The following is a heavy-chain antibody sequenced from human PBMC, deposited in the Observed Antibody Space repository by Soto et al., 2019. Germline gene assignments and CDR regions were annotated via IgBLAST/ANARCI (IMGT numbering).Heavy chain of an antibody. Sequence: QVQLQQWGAGLLKPSETLSLTCAVYGGSFSGYYWSWIRQPPGKGLEWIGEINHSGSTNYNPSLKSPGTISGDPSKNQFSLKPSSVTAADTAVYYCARALDYGDYDKWFDPWGQGTLVTVSS. D-gene: IGHD4-17*01. CDR1: GGSFSGYY. CDR2: INHSGST. J-gene: IGHJ5*02. CDR3: ARALDYGDYDKWFDP. V-gene: IGHV4-34*01.